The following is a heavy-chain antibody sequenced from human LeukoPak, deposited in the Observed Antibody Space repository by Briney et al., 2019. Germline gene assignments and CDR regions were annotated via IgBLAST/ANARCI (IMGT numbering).Heavy chain of an antibody. CDR2: MYNSGST. Sequence: SETLSLTCTVSGGSISSYHRSWVRQPPGKGLEWVGSMYNSGSTNYNPSLKSRVTISVDTSKNQFSLKLNSVTAPDTAVYYCARDPGGSGTRPPYSNYYGMGVWGQGTTVTVSS. D-gene: IGHD3-10*01. J-gene: IGHJ6*02. V-gene: IGHV4-4*08. CDR1: GGSISSYH. CDR3: ARDPGGSGTRPPYSNYYGMGV.